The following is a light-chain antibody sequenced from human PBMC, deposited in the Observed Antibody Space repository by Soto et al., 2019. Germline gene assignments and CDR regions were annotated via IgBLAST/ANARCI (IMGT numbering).Light chain of an antibody. CDR2: DAS. V-gene: IGKV1-33*01. Sequence: DIQMTQSPSSLSASVGDSLTLTCQASQDISDSLIWYQVKPGNAPQPLMFDASKLETGVPSRFSGSGSGKDFTFTISSLQPEDFATYYCQQYATLPLTFGGGTKVEIK. CDR1: QDISDS. J-gene: IGKJ4*01. CDR3: QQYATLPLT.